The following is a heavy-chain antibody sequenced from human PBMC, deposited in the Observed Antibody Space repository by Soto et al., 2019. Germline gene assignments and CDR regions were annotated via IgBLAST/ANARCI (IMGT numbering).Heavy chain of an antibody. Sequence: WGSLRIACASSVFTFSSAWMSSVRQAPGSGLDLVGRIKSRADGGTTDYAAPVKGRFTVSRDDSKNTLYLQMNSLKTEDTAVYYCTTNGIAAPSTLGYSYGMDVWGQGTTVTVSS. CDR2: IKSRADGGTT. J-gene: IGHJ6*01. CDR1: VFTFSSAW. D-gene: IGHD6-13*01. V-gene: IGHV3-15*01. CDR3: TTNGIAAPSTLGYSYGMDV.